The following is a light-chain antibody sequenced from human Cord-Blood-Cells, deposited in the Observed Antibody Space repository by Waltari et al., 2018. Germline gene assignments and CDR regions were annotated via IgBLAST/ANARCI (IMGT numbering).Light chain of an antibody. CDR3: CSYAGSSTYV. J-gene: IGLJ1*01. Sequence: QSALTQPASVSGSPGQSITISCTGTSSDVGSYNLVSWYQQHTDKAPKLMIYEGSKRPSGVANRFSGSKSGNTASLTISGLQADDEADYYCCSYAGSSTYVFGTGTKVTVL. CDR1: SSDVGSYNL. CDR2: EGS. V-gene: IGLV2-23*01.